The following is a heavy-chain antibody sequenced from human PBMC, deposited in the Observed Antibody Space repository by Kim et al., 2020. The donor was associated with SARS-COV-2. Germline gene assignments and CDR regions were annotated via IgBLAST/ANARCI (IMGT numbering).Heavy chain of an antibody. V-gene: IGHV4-34*01. CDR2: INHSGST. D-gene: IGHD1-1*01. J-gene: IGHJ6*03. CDR3: ARGPRTTGTTGYYYYYMDV. CDR1: GGSFSGYY. Sequence: SETLSLTCAVYGGSFSGYYWSWIRQPPGKGLEWIGEINHSGSTNYNPSLKSRVTISVDTSKNQFSLKLSSLTAADTAVYYCARGPRTTGTTGYYYYYMDV.